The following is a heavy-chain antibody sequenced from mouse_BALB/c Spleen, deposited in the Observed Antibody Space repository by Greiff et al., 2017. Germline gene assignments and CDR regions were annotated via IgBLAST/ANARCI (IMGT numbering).Heavy chain of an antibody. Sequence: EVKVVESGGGLVQPKGSLKLSCAASGFTFNTYAMNWVRQAPGKGLEWVARIRSKSNNYATYYADSVKDRFTISRDDSQSMLYLQMNKLKTEDTAMYYCVRHYYGSSYWYFDVWGAGTTVTVSS. D-gene: IGHD1-1*01. J-gene: IGHJ1*01. CDR3: VRHYYGSSYWYFDV. CDR2: IRSKSNNYAT. CDR1: GFTFNTYA. V-gene: IGHV10-1*02.